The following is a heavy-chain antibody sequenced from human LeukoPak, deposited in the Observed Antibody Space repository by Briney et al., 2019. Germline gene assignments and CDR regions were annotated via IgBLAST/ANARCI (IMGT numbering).Heavy chain of an antibody. CDR2: IYTSGST. CDR3: ARFTFGYSSGWNFDY. V-gene: IGHV4-61*02. D-gene: IGHD6-19*01. Sequence: SETLSLTCTVSGGSISSGSYYWSWIRQPAGKGLEWTGRIYTSGSTNYNPSLKSRVTISVDTSKNQFSLKLSSVTAADTAVYYCARFTFGYSSGWNFDYWGQGTLVTVSS. CDR1: GGSISSGSYY. J-gene: IGHJ4*02.